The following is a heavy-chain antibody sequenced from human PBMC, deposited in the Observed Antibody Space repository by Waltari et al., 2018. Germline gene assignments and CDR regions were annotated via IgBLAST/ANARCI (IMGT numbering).Heavy chain of an antibody. V-gene: IGHV3-30*03. CDR1: GFTFSSYG. CDR3: ARDRPYNWFDP. CDR2: ISYDGSTK. J-gene: IGHJ5*02. Sequence: QVQLVESGGGVVQPGRSLRLSCAASGFTFSSYGMHWVRQAPGKGLEWVEVISYDGSTKYYADSVKGRFTISRDNAKNTLYLQMNSLRAEDTAVYYCARDRPYNWFDPWGQGTLVTVSS.